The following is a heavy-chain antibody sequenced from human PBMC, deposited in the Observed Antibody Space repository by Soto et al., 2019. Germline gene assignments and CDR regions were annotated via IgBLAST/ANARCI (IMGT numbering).Heavy chain of an antibody. CDR1: GFTFSSYA. CDR3: AKDQDSSGWYPQ. CDR2: ISGSGGST. D-gene: IGHD6-19*01. J-gene: IGHJ4*02. Sequence: GGSLRLSCAASGFTFSSYAISWVRQAPGKGLEWVSAISGSGGSTYYADSVKGRFTISRDNSKNTLYLQMNSLRAEDTAVYYCAKDQDSSGWYPQWGQGTLVTVS. V-gene: IGHV3-23*01.